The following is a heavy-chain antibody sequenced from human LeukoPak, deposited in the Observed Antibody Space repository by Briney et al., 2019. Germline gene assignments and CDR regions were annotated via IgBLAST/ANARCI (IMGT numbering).Heavy chain of an antibody. Sequence: GGSLRLSCAASGFTFSSYAMSWVRQAPGKGLEWVSAISGSGGSTYYADSVKGRFTISRDNSKNTLYLQMNSLRAEDTAVYYCAKDVEVGALPFPWWDYWGQGTLVTVSS. V-gene: IGHV3-23*01. CDR1: GFTFSSYA. D-gene: IGHD1-26*01. J-gene: IGHJ4*02. CDR2: ISGSGGST. CDR3: AKDVEVGALPFPWWDY.